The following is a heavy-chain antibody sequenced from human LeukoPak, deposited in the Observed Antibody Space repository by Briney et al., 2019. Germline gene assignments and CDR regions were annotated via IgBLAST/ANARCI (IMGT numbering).Heavy chain of an antibody. Sequence: SGTLSLTCAVSGGSISSSNWWSWVRQPPGKGLEWIGEIYHGGSTNYNPSLKSRVTISVDKSKNQFSLKLSSVTAADTAVYYCARDDALSHYYGSGSYHYWGQGTLVTVSS. V-gene: IGHV4-4*02. J-gene: IGHJ4*02. CDR3: ARDDALSHYYGSGSYHY. D-gene: IGHD3-10*01. CDR1: GGSISSSNW. CDR2: IYHGGST.